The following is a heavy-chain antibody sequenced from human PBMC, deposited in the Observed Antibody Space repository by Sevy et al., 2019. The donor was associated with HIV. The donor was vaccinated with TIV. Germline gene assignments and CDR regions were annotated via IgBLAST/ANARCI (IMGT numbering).Heavy chain of an antibody. D-gene: IGHD3-9*01. CDR3: ATDTTGYHSTLDY. CDR1: GYTLTEFS. Sequence: ASVKVSCKVSGYTLTEFSIHWVRQAPGKGLEWMGGFDPGDGDAETPYDQKFRDRLTMTADTSTDTVYMELSSLRSEDTAVYYCATDTTGYHSTLDYWGQGTLVTVSS. CDR2: FDPGDGDAET. J-gene: IGHJ4*02. V-gene: IGHV1-24*01.